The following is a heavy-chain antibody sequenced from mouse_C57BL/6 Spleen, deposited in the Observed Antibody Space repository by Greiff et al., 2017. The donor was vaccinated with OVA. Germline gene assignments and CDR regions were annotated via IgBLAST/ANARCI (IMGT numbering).Heavy chain of an antibody. V-gene: IGHV5-6*02. D-gene: IGHD2-4*01. Sequence: DVMLVESGGDLVKPGGSLKLSCAASGFTFSSYGMSWVRQTPDKRLEWVATISSGGSYTYYPDSVKGRFTISRDNAKNTLYLQMSSLKSEDTAMYYCASLYYDYDVAYWGQGTLVTVSA. CDR2: ISSGGSYT. J-gene: IGHJ3*01. CDR3: ASLYYDYDVAY. CDR1: GFTFSSYG.